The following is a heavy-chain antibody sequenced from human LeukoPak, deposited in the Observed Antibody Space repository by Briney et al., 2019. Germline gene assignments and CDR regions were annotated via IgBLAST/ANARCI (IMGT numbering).Heavy chain of an antibody. V-gene: IGHV1-2*02. J-gene: IGHJ4*02. CDR1: GYTFTGYY. Sequence: ASVKVSCKASGYTFTGYYMHWVRQAPGQGLEWMGWINPNSGGTNYAQKFQGRVTMTRVTSISTAYMELSRLRSDDTAVYYCARTGFPLDYGSGSYQPFDYWGQGTLVTVSS. D-gene: IGHD3-10*01. CDR3: ARTGFPLDYGSGSYQPFDY. CDR2: INPNSGGT.